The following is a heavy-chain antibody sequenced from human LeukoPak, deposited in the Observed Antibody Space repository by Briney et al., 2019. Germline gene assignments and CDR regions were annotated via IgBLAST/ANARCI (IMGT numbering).Heavy chain of an antibody. CDR2: INQGGSEK. D-gene: IGHD4/OR15-4a*01. J-gene: IGHJ4*02. Sequence: GGSLRLSCVDFGFTFNKYWMSWVRQAPGKGLEWLVNINQGGSEKYYVDSVKGRFTISRDNAKNSVYLQMDRLRGEDTAVYYCARGLATGAAYWGQGTLVTVSS. CDR1: GFTFNKYW. V-gene: IGHV3-7*01. CDR3: ARGLATGAAY.